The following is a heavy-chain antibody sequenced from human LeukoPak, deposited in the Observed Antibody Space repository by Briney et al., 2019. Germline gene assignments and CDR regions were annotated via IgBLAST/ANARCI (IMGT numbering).Heavy chain of an antibody. J-gene: IGHJ3*02. CDR1: GFTFRDHY. V-gene: IGHV3-11*05. D-gene: IGHD4-17*01. CDR3: ARETRDEYGDNGYAFDI. CDR2: ICTSGSYK. Sequence: GGSLRLSCVASGFTFRDHYMSWIRQAPGKGLEWISYICTSGSYKNYGDSVKGRFTISRDNARKSLFQQMNSLRGENTAVYYCARETRDEYGDNGYAFDIWGQGTMVTVSP.